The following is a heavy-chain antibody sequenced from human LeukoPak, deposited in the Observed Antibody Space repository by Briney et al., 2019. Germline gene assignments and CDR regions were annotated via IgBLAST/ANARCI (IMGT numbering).Heavy chain of an antibody. Sequence: SETLSFTCTVSGGSISNYYWSWIRQPPGKGLEWIGYISYSGNTEYNPSLKGRVTILVDTSKNQLTLKLSSVTAADTAVYFCTRDRRDDYNYVDLWGQGTLVTVSS. CDR2: ISYSGNT. V-gene: IGHV4-59*01. CDR1: GGSISNYY. CDR3: TRDRRDDYNYVDL. J-gene: IGHJ5*02. D-gene: IGHD5-24*01.